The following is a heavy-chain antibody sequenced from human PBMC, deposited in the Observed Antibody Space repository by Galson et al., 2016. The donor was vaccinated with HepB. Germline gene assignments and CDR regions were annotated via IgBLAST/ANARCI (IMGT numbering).Heavy chain of an antibody. V-gene: IGHV3-30-3*01. J-gene: IGHJ4*02. D-gene: IGHD5-18*01. CDR3: AKDHDGYTYGYSYSDH. CDR1: GFTLRSYA. Sequence: LRLSCAASGFTLRSYAMHWVRQAPARGLAWVATISYDGNNKYYADSVKGRVTIPRDKSKNTLYLQMNSLRGEDTAVYYCAKDHDGYTYGYSYSDHWGQGTLVTVSS. CDR2: ISYDGNNK.